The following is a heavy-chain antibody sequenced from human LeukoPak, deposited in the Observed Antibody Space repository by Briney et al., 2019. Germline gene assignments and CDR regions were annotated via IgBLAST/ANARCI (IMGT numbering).Heavy chain of an antibody. Sequence: RSGGSLRLSCAASGFTFSYYWMTWVRQAPGKGLEWVANLRPDGRDKYYAASVKGRFTISRDNAKNSLYLQMNGLRADDTAIYYCARDAYDDASESWGQGTLVTVSS. CDR1: GFTFSYYW. D-gene: IGHD3-3*01. V-gene: IGHV3-7*01. CDR2: LRPDGRDK. CDR3: ARDAYDDASES. J-gene: IGHJ5*02.